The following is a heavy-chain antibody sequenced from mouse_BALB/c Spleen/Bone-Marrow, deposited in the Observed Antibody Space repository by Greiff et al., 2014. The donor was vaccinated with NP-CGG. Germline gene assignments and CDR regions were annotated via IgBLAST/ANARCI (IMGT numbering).Heavy chain of an antibody. V-gene: IGHV1S56*01. CDR2: IYPGNVNT. CDR3: ARDYHGSSSFAY. D-gene: IGHD1-1*01. J-gene: IGHJ3*01. Sequence: QVQLQQPGPELVKPGASVRISCKASGYTFTSYYIHWVKQRPGQGLEWIGWIYPGNVNTKYNEKFKGKATLTADKSSSTAYMQLSSLTSEDSAVYFCARDYHGSSSFAYWGQGTLVTVSA. CDR1: GYTFTSYY.